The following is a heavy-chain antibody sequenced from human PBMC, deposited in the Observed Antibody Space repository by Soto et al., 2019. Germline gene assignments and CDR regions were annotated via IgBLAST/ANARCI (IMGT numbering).Heavy chain of an antibody. D-gene: IGHD2-2*01. J-gene: IGHJ5*02. Sequence: SETLSLTCTVSGGSISSSSYYWGWIRQPPGTGLEWIGSIYYSGSTYYNPSLKSRVTISVDTSKNQFSLKLSSVTAADTAVYYCARGSVVPAAKYNWFDPWGQGTLVTVS. V-gene: IGHV4-39*01. CDR1: GGSISSSSYY. CDR2: IYYSGST. CDR3: ARGSVVPAAKYNWFDP.